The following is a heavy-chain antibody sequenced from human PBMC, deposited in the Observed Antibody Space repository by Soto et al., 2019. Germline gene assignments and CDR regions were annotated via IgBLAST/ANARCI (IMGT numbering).Heavy chain of an antibody. D-gene: IGHD6-13*01. V-gene: IGHV3-30-3*01. J-gene: IGHJ6*02. CDR2: ISYDGSNK. CDR1: GFTFSCYA. CDR3: AKVTKRAAAGRYEYYKYGMDV. Sequence: GGSLRLSCAASGFTFSCYAMHWVRQAPGKGLEWVAVISYDGSNKYYADSVKGRFTISRDNSKNTLYLQMNSLRAEDTTVYYCAKVTKRAAAGRYEYYKYGMDVWGQGTTVTVSS.